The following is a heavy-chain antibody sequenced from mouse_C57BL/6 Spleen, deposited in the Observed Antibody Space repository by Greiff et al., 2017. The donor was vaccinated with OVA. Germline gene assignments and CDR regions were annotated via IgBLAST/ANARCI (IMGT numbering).Heavy chain of an antibody. CDR2: IYPNNGGN. V-gene: IGHV1-34*01. CDR1: GYTFTDYY. CDR3: ARDFYGNYEAWFAY. J-gene: IGHJ3*01. D-gene: IGHD2-1*01. Sequence: VQLQQPGAELVKPGASVKMSCKASGYTFTDYYMHWVKQSHGKSLEWIGYIYPNNGGNGDNQKFKGKATLTVDKSSSTAYMELRSLTSEDSAVYYCARDFYGNYEAWFAYWGQGTLVTVSA.